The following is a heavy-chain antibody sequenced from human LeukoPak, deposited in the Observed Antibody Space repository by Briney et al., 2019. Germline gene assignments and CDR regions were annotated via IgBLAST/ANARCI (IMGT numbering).Heavy chain of an antibody. CDR3: ASGRSSGLDY. J-gene: IGHJ4*02. V-gene: IGHV4-31*11. D-gene: IGHD3-22*01. CDR2: IYYSGST. CDR1: GGSFSGYY. Sequence: PSETLSLTCAVYGGSFSGYYWSWIRQHPGKGLEWIGYIYYSGSTYYNPSLKSRVTKSVDTSKNQFSLKLSSVTAADTAVYYCASGRSSGLDYWGQGTLVTVSS.